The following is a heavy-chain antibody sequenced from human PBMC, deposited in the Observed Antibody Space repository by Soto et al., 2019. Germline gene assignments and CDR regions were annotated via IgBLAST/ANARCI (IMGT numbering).Heavy chain of an antibody. V-gene: IGHV4-31*03. Sequence: QVQLQEPGPGLVKPSQTLSLTCTVSGGSISSVGYYWSWIRQHPGKGLELIGYIYYSGSTYYNPSLKSRVTISVDTSKNQFSLKLSSVTAADTAVYYCARESRLDTARDFDYWGQGTLVTVSS. CDR2: IYYSGST. J-gene: IGHJ4*02. D-gene: IGHD5-18*01. CDR3: ARESRLDTARDFDY. CDR1: GGSISSVGYY.